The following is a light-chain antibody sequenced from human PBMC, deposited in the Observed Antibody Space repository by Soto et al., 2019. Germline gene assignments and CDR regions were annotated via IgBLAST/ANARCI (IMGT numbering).Light chain of an antibody. CDR1: QSMGSN. Sequence: EILMTQSPATMSVSPGERATLSCGASQSMGSNVAWYQKKNGQAPRLLIYGASTRAAGIPARFSGSGYGTEFTITITSMKYEDFEVYYCQQFHNWTRTFGHGTKVDI. CDR3: QQFHNWTRT. V-gene: IGKV3-15*01. CDR2: GAS. J-gene: IGKJ1*01.